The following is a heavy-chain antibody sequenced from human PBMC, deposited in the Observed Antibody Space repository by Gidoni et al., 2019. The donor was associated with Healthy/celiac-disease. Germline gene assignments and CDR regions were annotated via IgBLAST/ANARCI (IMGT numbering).Heavy chain of an antibody. D-gene: IGHD1-26*01. V-gene: IGHV3-23*01. CDR1: GFTFSSYD. CDR2: ISGSVGST. J-gene: IGHJ3*02. CDR3: AKQRTGSRLDAFDM. Sequence: EVQLLESGGGLVQPGGSLRLSCVVSGFTFSSYDMNWVRQAPGKGLEWVSVISGSVGSTYYADSVKGRFTISRDNSKNTLYLQMNSLTAEDTAVYYCAKQRTGSRLDAFDMWGQGTMVTVSS.